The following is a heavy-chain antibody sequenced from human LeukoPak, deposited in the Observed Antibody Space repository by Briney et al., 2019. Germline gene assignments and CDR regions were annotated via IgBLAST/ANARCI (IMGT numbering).Heavy chain of an antibody. CDR3: ARVRGSSGSYEYYHYMDV. D-gene: IGHD1-26*01. V-gene: IGHV4-61*02. J-gene: IGHJ6*03. CDR2: MSSSGIS. CDR1: NVSISSDTYF. Sequence: SETLSLTCTVSNVSISSDTYFWSWIRQPAGKGLEWIGRMSSSGISTYSPSLKSRVTMSVDTSKKQFSLKLSSVTAADTAVYYCARVRGSSGSYEYYHYMDVWGKGTTVTISS.